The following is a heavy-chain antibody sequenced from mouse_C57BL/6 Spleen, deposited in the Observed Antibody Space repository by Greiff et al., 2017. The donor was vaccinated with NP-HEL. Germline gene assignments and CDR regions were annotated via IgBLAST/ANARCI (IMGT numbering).Heavy chain of an antibody. CDR1: GFTFSDYG. V-gene: IGHV5-17*01. CDR2: ISSGSSTI. D-gene: IGHD2-5*01. J-gene: IGHJ2*01. Sequence: EVKLMESGGGLVKPGGSLKLSCAASGFTFSDYGMHWVRQAPEKGLEWVAYISSGSSTIYYADTVKGRCTISRDNAKNTLFLQMTSLRSEDTAMYYCARGSNRKGFDYWGQGTTLTVSS. CDR3: ARGSNRKGFDY.